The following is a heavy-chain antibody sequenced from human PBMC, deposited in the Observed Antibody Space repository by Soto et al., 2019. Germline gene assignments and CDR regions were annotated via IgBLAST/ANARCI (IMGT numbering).Heavy chain of an antibody. CDR3: ARQTSRGVSGYDSPSDY. Sequence: GESLKISCKGSGYSFTSYWIGWVRQMPGKGLEWMGIIYPGDSDTRYSPPFQGQVTISADKSISTAYLRWSSLKASGTAMYYCARQTSRGVSGYDSPSDYWGQGTLVTVSS. D-gene: IGHD5-12*01. CDR1: GYSFTSYW. V-gene: IGHV5-51*01. CDR2: IYPGDSDT. J-gene: IGHJ4*02.